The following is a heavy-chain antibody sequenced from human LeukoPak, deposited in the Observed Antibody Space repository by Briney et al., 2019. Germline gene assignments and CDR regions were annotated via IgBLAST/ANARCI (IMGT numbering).Heavy chain of an antibody. Sequence: GGSLRLSCAASGFTFTNAWMHWVRQAPGKGLEWVGRIKSKTDGGTTDYAAPVKGRFTISRDNSKNTLYLQMSSLRAEDTAVYYCVTCGYSYGYEDWGQGTLVTVSS. D-gene: IGHD5-18*01. V-gene: IGHV3-15*07. CDR3: VTCGYSYGYED. CDR1: GFTFTNAW. CDR2: IKSKTDGGTT. J-gene: IGHJ4*02.